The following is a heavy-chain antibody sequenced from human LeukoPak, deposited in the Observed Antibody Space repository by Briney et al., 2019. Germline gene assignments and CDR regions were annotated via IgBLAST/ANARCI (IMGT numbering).Heavy chain of an antibody. Sequence: GASVKVSCKASGGTFSSYAISWVRQAPGQGLEWMGGIIPIFGTANYAQKFQGRVTITTDESTSTAYMELSSLRSEDTAVYYCARGGSSSFRRYYYYYYMDVWGKGTTVTVSS. D-gene: IGHD6-6*01. CDR2: IIPIFGTA. CDR1: GGTFSSYA. CDR3: ARGGSSSFRRYYYYYYMDV. J-gene: IGHJ6*03. V-gene: IGHV1-69*05.